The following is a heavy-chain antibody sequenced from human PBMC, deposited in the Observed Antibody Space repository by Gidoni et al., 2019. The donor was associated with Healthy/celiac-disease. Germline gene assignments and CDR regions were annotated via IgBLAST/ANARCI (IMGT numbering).Heavy chain of an antibody. Sequence: EVQLVESGGGLVKPGGSLRLSCAASGFPFSNAWMSWVRQAPGKGLEWVGRIKSKTDGGTTDYAAPVKGRFTISRDDSKNTLYLQMNSLKTEDTAVYYCTTAPGYSYGPYYFDYWGQGTLVTVSS. CDR2: IKSKTDGGTT. V-gene: IGHV3-15*01. J-gene: IGHJ4*02. D-gene: IGHD5-18*01. CDR1: GFPFSNAW. CDR3: TTAPGYSYGPYYFDY.